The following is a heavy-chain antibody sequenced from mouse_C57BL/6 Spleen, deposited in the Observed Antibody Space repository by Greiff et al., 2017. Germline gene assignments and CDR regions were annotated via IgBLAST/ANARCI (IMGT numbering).Heavy chain of an antibody. V-gene: IGHV1-64*01. CDR1: GYTFTSYW. Sequence: VQLQQPGAELVKPGASVKLSCKASGYTFTSYWMHWVKQRPGQGLEWIGMIHPNSGSTNYNEKFKSKATLTVDKPSSTAYMQLSSLTSEDSAVYYCASLGRDYFDYWGQGTTLTVSS. CDR2: IHPNSGST. CDR3: ASLGRDYFDY. J-gene: IGHJ2*01. D-gene: IGHD4-1*01.